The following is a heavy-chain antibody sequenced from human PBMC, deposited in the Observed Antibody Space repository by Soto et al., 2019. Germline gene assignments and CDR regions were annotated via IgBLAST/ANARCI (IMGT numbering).Heavy chain of an antibody. CDR1: GGSISSHY. V-gene: IGHV4-59*11. CDR3: ARRDYSTSSLGPFDY. D-gene: IGHD6-6*01. Sequence: SETLSLTCVVSGGSISSHYWSWIRQPPGSGLEWIGYVHYSGSTQYSPSLKGRVTMSVDTSENQFSLNLSSVTAADTAFYFCARRDYSTSSLGPFDYWGQGILVTVSS. CDR2: VHYSGST. J-gene: IGHJ4*02.